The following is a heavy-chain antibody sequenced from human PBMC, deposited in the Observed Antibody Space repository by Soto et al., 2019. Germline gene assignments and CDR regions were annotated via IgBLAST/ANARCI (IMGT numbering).Heavy chain of an antibody. CDR3: ARDVYYERSKCLDY. J-gene: IGHJ4*02. Sequence: QVHLVASGGGVVQPDRSLRLSCAASGFTFNTFGMHWVRQAPGKGLEWVAVIWYDGSKAYYADSVKGRFTISRDNSKNSLYLEMNGLRAEDTAVYYCARDVYYERSKCLDYWGQGTLVTVSS. CDR1: GFTFNTFG. CDR2: IWYDGSKA. D-gene: IGHD1-26*01. V-gene: IGHV3-33*01.